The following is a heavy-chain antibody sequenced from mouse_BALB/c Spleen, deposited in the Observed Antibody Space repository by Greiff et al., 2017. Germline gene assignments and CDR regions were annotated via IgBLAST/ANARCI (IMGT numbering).Heavy chain of an antibody. Sequence: EVQVVESGGGLVKPGGSLKLSCAASGFTFSSYAMSWVRQTPEKRLEWVATISSGGSYTYYPDSVKGRFTISRDNAKNTLYLQMSSLRSEDTAMYYCARRRLSYYAMDYWGQGTSVTVSS. CDR1: GFTFSSYA. J-gene: IGHJ4*01. V-gene: IGHV5-9-3*01. D-gene: IGHD2-2*01. CDR3: ARRRLSYYAMDY. CDR2: ISSGGSYT.